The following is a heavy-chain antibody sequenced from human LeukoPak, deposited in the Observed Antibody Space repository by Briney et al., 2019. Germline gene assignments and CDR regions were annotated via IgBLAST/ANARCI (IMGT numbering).Heavy chain of an antibody. CDR2: IYPGDSDT. CDR3: ARRDNYYGSGSYFADAFDI. J-gene: IGHJ3*02. Sequence: GESLKISCKDSAYTFTSYWFGWVRQMPGRGLEWMGIIYPGDSDTRYSPSFQGQVTISVDKSISTAFVQWRSLKASDTAMYYCARRDNYYGSGSYFADAFDIWGQGTMVTVSS. D-gene: IGHD3-10*01. CDR1: AYTFTSYW. V-gene: IGHV5-51*01.